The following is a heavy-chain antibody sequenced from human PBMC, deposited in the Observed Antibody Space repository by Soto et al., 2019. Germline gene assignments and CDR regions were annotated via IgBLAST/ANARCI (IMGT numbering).Heavy chain of an antibody. J-gene: IGHJ5*02. CDR2: ISYSGTT. CDR1: GDSISRNNNY. CDR3: ARGRGYSYGLDP. V-gene: IGHV4-30-4*01. Sequence: SQTLCLTCSVSGDSISRNNNYWSCFRQPPGEGLEWIGFISYSGTTSYSPSLKSRVAISLDTSKNQFSLSLSSVTAADTAVYYCARGRGYSYGLDPWGQGTLVTVS. D-gene: IGHD5-18*01.